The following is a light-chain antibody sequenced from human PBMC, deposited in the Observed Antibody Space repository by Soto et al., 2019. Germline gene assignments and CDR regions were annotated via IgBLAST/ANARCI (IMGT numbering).Light chain of an antibody. Sequence: QSALTQPASVSGSPGQSITMSCTGTASDIGSYDLVSWYQQHPGKAPKLIIFEVSQRPSGVSGRFSGSKSGTTASLTISGLQAEDEAHYYCLSFARSTLALGVGGGTKLTVL. CDR2: EVS. J-gene: IGLJ2*01. CDR1: ASDIGSYDL. V-gene: IGLV2-23*02. CDR3: LSFARSTLALG.